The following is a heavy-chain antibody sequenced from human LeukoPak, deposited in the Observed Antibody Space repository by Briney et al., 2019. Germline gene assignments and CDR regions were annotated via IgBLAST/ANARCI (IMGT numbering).Heavy chain of an antibody. D-gene: IGHD6-13*01. CDR3: TKVRSGSSSWALRVFDY. CDR1: GGSISSSSYY. J-gene: IGHJ4*02. Sequence: PSETLSLTCTVSGGSISSSSYYWGWIRQPPGKGLEWIGSIYYSGSTYYNPSLKSRVTISVDTSKNQFSLKLSSVTAADTAVYYCTKVRSGSSSWALRVFDYWGQGALVTVSS. CDR2: IYYSGST. V-gene: IGHV4-39*07.